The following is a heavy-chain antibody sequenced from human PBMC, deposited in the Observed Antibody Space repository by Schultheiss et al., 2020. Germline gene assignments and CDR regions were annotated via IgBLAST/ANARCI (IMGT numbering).Heavy chain of an antibody. J-gene: IGHJ4*02. D-gene: IGHD3/OR15-3a*01. CDR3: ARVSGLEVRY. CDR2: MGSGGTI. Sequence: GESLKISCAASGFTFSSHGMHWVRQAPGKGLEWLSYMGSGGTIYYADSVRGRFTISRDNARNSLYLQMNSLRDEDTAVYYCARVSGLEVRYWGQGTLVTVSS. V-gene: IGHV3-48*02. CDR1: GFTFSSHG.